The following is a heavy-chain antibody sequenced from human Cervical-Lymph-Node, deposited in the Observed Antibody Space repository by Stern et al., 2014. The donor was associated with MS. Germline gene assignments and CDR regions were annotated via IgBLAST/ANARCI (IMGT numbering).Heavy chain of an antibody. D-gene: IGHD6-19*01. J-gene: IGHJ4*02. V-gene: IGHV4-39*01. Sequence: QLQLQESGPGLVKPSETLSLTCTVSGGSVSSSSHYWAWIRQPPGKWLEWLGGIVFAGNPYHNPSLRSRVTLSVDTSKNQVSLNLISVTAADTAVYYCARALPQSSGIGVSYYFDYWGQGALVTVSS. CDR1: GGSVSSSSHY. CDR2: IVFAGNP. CDR3: ARALPQSSGIGVSYYFDY.